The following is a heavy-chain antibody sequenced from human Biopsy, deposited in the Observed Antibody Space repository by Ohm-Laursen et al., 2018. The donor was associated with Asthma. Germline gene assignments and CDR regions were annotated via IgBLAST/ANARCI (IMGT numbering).Heavy chain of an antibody. CDR2: ISSDGHNK. Sequence: SLRLSCTASGFVFSQSGMHWVRQAPGKGLEWVALISSDGHNKYYKDSVKGRFTISRDNSKLRLYLEIKSLRVEDSAVYYCARESGQDSGGTGAFDRWGQGIMVAVSS. J-gene: IGHJ3*02. D-gene: IGHD4-23*01. CDR3: ARESGQDSGGTGAFDR. V-gene: IGHV3-30*03. CDR1: GFVFSQSG.